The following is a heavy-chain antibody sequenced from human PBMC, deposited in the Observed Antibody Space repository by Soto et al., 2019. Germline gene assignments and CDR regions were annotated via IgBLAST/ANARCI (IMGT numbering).Heavy chain of an antibody. V-gene: IGHV2-26*01. Sequence: SGPTLVNPTETLTLTCTVSGFSLSNARMGVSWIRQPPGKALEWLAHIFSNDEKSYNTSLKSRLTISKDTSKSQVVLTMTNMDPVDTATYYCARAPRGVVVGATPHYYGMDVWGQGTTVTVSS. CDR1: GFSLSNARMG. CDR3: ARAPRGVVVGATPHYYGMDV. CDR2: IFSNDEK. D-gene: IGHD1-26*01. J-gene: IGHJ6*02.